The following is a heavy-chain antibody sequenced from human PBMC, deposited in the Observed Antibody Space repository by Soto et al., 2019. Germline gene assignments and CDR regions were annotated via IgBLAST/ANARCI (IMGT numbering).Heavy chain of an antibody. D-gene: IGHD6-13*01. CDR3: VKIAAAGYNWFDS. Sequence: GSLRLSCAASGFTFSSYSMNWVRQAPGKGLEWVSSISSGSSYIYYADSVKGRFTISRDNSKNTLYLQMSSLRAEDTAVYYCVKIAAAGYNWFDSWGQGTLVTVSS. CDR2: ISSGSSYI. V-gene: IGHV3-21*01. CDR1: GFTFSSYS. J-gene: IGHJ5*01.